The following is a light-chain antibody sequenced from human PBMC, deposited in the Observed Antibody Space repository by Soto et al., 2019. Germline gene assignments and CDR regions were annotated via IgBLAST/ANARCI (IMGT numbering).Light chain of an antibody. CDR3: QSADTTGTPV. J-gene: IGLJ2*01. CDR2: KDK. CDR1: ALPRQN. V-gene: IGLV3-25*03. Sequence: SYELTQPPSVSASPGQAAKITCSGDALPRQNVYWYQQRPGQVPLLLIYKDKQRSSGIPERFSGSTSGTTATLTISGVLAEDEADYFCQSADTTGTPVFGGGTKLTV.